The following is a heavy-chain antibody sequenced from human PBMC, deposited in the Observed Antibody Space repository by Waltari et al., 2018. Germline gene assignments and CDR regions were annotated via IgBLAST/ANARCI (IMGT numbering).Heavy chain of an antibody. J-gene: IGHJ6*02. CDR3: AAAAHYYGMDV. Sequence: EVQLVESGGGLVKPGGSLRLSCAASGFTCGNAWWRWVRQAPGKGVEGVGRIKSKTEGGTTDYAAPVKGRFTISRDDSKNTLYLQMNSLKTEDTAVYNCAAAAHYYGMDVWGQGTTVTVSS. CDR1: GFTCGNAW. V-gene: IGHV3-15*01. CDR2: IKSKTEGGTT. D-gene: IGHD6-25*01.